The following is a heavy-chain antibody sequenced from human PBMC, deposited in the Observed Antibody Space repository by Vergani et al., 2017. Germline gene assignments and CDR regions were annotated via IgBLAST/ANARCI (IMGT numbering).Heavy chain of an antibody. D-gene: IGHD3-3*01. J-gene: IGHJ4*02. CDR3: ANGVLRLLEWLPKPDYFDY. CDR2: ISGSGGST. V-gene: IGHV3-23*01. CDR1: GFTFSSYA. Sequence: EVQLLESGGGLVQPGGSLRLSCAASGFTFSSYAMSWVRQAPGKGLEWVSAISGSGGSTYYADSVKGRFTISRDNSKNTLYLQMNSLRAEDTAVYYCANGVLRLLEWLPKPDYFDYWGQGTLVTVSS.